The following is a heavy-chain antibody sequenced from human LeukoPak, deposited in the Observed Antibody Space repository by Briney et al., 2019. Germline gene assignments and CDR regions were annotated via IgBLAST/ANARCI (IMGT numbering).Heavy chain of an antibody. V-gene: IGHV3-7*03. CDR2: IKYDGSEK. Sequence: GGSLRLSCAASGFTFSSYWMSWVRQAPGKGLEWVANIKYDGSEKYYVDSVKGRFTISRDNAKNSLYLQMNSLRPEDTALYYCARGPYGGYERGWFDPWGQGTLVIVSS. CDR3: ARGPYGGYERGWFDP. CDR1: GFTFSSYW. J-gene: IGHJ5*02. D-gene: IGHD5-12*01.